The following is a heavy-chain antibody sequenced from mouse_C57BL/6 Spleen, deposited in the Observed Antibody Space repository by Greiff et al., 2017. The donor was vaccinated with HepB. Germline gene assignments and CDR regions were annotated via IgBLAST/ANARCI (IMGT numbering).Heavy chain of an antibody. CDR2: INPNNGGT. Sequence: EVQLQQSGPELVKPGASVKISCKASGYTFTDYYMNWVKQSHGKSLEWIGDINPNNGGTSYNQKFKGKATLTVDKSSSTAYMELRSLTSEDSAVYYCARQDLLLRYYFDYWGQGTTLTVSS. CDR1: GYTFTDYY. CDR3: ARQDLLLRYYFDY. V-gene: IGHV1-26*01. J-gene: IGHJ2*01. D-gene: IGHD1-1*01.